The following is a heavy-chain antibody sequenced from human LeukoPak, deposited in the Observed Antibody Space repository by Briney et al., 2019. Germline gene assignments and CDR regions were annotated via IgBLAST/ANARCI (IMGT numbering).Heavy chain of an antibody. Sequence: GGSLRLSCAASGFTFSSYAISWVRQAPGESLEWVSSLGSGGRGSHYADSVKGRFTISRDDSKNTLYLQMNSLRAEDTAVYFCARPGLAVAGTRWFDPWGQGTLVTVSS. D-gene: IGHD6-19*01. CDR3: ARPGLAVAGTRWFDP. CDR1: GFTFSSYA. CDR2: LGSGGRGS. V-gene: IGHV3-23*01. J-gene: IGHJ5*02.